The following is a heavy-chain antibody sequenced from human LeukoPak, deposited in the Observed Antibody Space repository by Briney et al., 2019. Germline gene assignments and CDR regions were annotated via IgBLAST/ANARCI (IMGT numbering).Heavy chain of an antibody. V-gene: IGHV1-2*02. CDR1: GYTFTGYY. CDR3: ARGLWFGELSNWFDP. CDR2: INPNSGGT. D-gene: IGHD3-10*01. J-gene: IGHJ5*02. Sequence: ASVKVSCKASGYTFTGYYMHWVRQAPGQGLEWMGWINPNSGGTNYAQKFQGRVTMTRDTSISTAYMELSRLRSDDTAVYYCARGLWFGELSNWFDPWGQGTLVTVSS.